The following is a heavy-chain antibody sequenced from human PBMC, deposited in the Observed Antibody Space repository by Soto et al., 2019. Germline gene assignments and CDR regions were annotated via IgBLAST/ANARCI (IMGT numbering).Heavy chain of an antibody. CDR3: ARDKTVRLGAQSPFDY. V-gene: IGHV1-46*01. D-gene: IGHD3-16*01. CDR2: INPSGGST. Sequence: ASVKVSCKASGYTFTSYYMHWVRQAPGQGLEWMGIINPSGGSTSYAQKFQGRVTMTRDTSTSTVYMELSSLRSEDTAVYYRARDKTVRLGAQSPFDYWGQGTLVTVSS. CDR1: GYTFTSYY. J-gene: IGHJ4*02.